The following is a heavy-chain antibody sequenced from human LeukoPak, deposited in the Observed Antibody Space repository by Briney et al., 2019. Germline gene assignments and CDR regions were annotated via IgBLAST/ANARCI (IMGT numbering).Heavy chain of an antibody. J-gene: IGHJ4*02. Sequence: PGRSLRLSCAASGFTFSSYAISWVRQAPGQGLEWMGRIIPILGIANYAQKFQGRVTITADKSTSTAYMELSSLRSEDTAVYYCARGSSSWSELDYWGQGTLVTVSS. CDR1: GFTFSSYA. CDR3: ARGSSSWSELDY. V-gene: IGHV1-69*04. D-gene: IGHD6-13*01. CDR2: IIPILGIA.